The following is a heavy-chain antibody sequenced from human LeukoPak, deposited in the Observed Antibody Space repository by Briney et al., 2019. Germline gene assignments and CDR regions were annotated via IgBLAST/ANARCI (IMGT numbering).Heavy chain of an antibody. CDR2: IYYSGST. CDR3: ARSTVTTSYYYYYYYMDV. D-gene: IGHD4-17*01. J-gene: IGHJ6*03. V-gene: IGHV4-59*01. Sequence: SETLSLTCAVSGGSIGNYYYTWIRQPPGKGLEWIGYIYYSGSTNYNPSLKSRVTISVGTSKNQFSLKLSSVTAADTAVYYCARSTVTTSYYYYYYYMDVWGKGTTVTVSS. CDR1: GGSIGNYY.